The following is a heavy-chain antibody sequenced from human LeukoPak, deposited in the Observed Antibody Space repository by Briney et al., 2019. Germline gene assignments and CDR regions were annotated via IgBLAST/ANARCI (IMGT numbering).Heavy chain of an antibody. Sequence: SETLSLTCTVSGYSISSGYYWGWIRQPPGKGLEWIGSIYHSGSTYYNPSLKSRVTISVDTSKNQFSLKLSSVTAADTAVYYCARDFLNVAEAHTSFDYWGQGTLVTVSS. V-gene: IGHV4-38-2*02. D-gene: IGHD1-1*01. J-gene: IGHJ4*02. CDR3: ARDFLNVAEAHTSFDY. CDR1: GYSISSGYY. CDR2: IYHSGST.